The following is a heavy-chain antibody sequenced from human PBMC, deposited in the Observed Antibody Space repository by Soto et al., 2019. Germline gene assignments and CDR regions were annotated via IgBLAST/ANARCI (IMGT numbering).Heavy chain of an antibody. V-gene: IGHV4-34*01. CDR1: EGNSRGQY. Sequence: SYTVEEGNSRGQYWSCILQHPGKGLEWIGEINHSGSTNYNPSLKSRVTISVDTSKNQFSLKLSSVTAADTAVYYCARGRSGVWSGYYSNYYYYYMDVWVKGTSVTVSS. CDR3: ARGRSGVWSGYYSNYYYYYMDV. D-gene: IGHD3-3*01. J-gene: IGHJ6*03. CDR2: INHSGST.